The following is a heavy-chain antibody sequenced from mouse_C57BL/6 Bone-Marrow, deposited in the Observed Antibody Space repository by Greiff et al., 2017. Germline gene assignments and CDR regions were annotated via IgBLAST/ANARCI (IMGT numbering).Heavy chain of an antibody. J-gene: IGHJ3*01. Sequence: QVQLQQPGAELVKPGASVKLSCKASGYTFTSYWMHWVKQRPGQGPEWIGMIHPNSGSTNYNEKFKSKATLTVDKSSSTAYMQLSSLTSEDSAVYYCARYDYGNYGGFAYWGQGTLVTVSA. V-gene: IGHV1-64*01. D-gene: IGHD2-1*01. CDR3: ARYDYGNYGGFAY. CDR2: IHPNSGST. CDR1: GYTFTSYW.